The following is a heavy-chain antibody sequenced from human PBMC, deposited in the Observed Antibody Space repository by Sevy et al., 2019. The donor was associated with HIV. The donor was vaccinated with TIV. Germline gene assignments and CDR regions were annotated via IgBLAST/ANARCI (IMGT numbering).Heavy chain of an antibody. CDR2: IYPGDSET. Sequence: GESLKISCKASGYRFNTYWINWVRQMPGKGLEWMGVIYPGDSETLYSPSVQGQVVISADKSSSTAYLQWSSLEASDTATYYCARYINNNGMDVWGKGTTVTVSS. CDR1: GYRFNTYW. CDR3: ARYINNNGMDV. D-gene: IGHD2-8*01. J-gene: IGHJ6*04. V-gene: IGHV5-51*01.